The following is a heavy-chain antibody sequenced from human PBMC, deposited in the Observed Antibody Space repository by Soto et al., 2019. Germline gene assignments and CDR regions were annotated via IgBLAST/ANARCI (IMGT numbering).Heavy chain of an antibody. CDR1: GGSISSSHW. D-gene: IGHD2-2*01. J-gene: IGHJ6*02. CDR2: IYHSGSA. CDR3: ARIVVIPAAPDYYNYYGVDV. V-gene: IGHV4-4*02. Sequence: PSETLSLTCAVSGGSISSSHWWSWVRQFPGKGLEWIGEIYHSGSANYNPSLKSRVTISVDKSKNQFSLNLISVTAADTSVYYCARIVVIPAAPDYYNYYGVDVWGQGTTVTVSS.